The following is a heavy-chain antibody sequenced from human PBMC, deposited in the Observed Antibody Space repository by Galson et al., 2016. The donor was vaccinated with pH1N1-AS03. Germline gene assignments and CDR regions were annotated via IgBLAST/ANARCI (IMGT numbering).Heavy chain of an antibody. CDR3: ASSTAVTPWEAAFDI. CDR2: FYTNGNT. V-gene: IGHV4-61*02. Sequence: TLSLTCTVSGGSISSGYYYWSWIRQPAGKGLEWIGRFYTNGNTNYNPPLKSRVTISVDTSKNHFSLKLSSVTAADTAVYYCASSTAVTPWEAAFDIWGRGTMVTVSS. CDR1: GGSISSGYYY. D-gene: IGHD4-17*01. J-gene: IGHJ3*02.